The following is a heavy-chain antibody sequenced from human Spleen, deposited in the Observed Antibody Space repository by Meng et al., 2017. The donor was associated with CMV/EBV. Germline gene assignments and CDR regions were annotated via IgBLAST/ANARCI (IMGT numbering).Heavy chain of an antibody. J-gene: IGHJ4*02. CDR1: YY. CDR3: ARVPSLGYCSSTSCPRGTYFDY. V-gene: IGHV4-34*01. CDR2: INHSGST. D-gene: IGHD2-2*01. Sequence: YYWSWIRQHPGKGLEWIGEINHSGSTNYNPSLKSRVTISVDTSKNQFSLKLSSVTAADTAVYYCARVPSLGYCSSTSCPRGTYFDYWGQGTLVTVSS.